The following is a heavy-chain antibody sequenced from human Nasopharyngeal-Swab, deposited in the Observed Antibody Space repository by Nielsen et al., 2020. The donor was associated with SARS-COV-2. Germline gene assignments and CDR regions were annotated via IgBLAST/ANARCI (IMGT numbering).Heavy chain of an antibody. Sequence: GGSLRLSCAASGFTFSSYAMSWVRQAPGKGLEWVSAISGSGGSTYYADSVKGRFTISRDNSKNTLYLQMNSLRAEDTAVYYCARDGILLWFGEERLDYWGQGTLVTVSS. CDR2: ISGSGGST. J-gene: IGHJ4*02. CDR3: ARDGILLWFGEERLDY. CDR1: GFTFSSYA. V-gene: IGHV3-23*01. D-gene: IGHD3-10*01.